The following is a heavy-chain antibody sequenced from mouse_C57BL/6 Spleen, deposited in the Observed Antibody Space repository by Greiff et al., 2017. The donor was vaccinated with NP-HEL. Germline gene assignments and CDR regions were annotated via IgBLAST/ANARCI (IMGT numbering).Heavy chain of an antibody. J-gene: IGHJ3*01. CDR1: GYTFTSYW. V-gene: IGHV1-69*01. D-gene: IGHD1-1*01. CDR2: IDPSDSYT. CDR3: ARSLSYGSSPFAY. Sequence: VQLQQSGAELVMPGASVKLSCKASGYTFTSYWMHWVKQRPGQGLEWIGEIDPSDSYTNYNQKFKGKSTLTVDKSSSTAYMQLSSLTSEDSAVYYCARSLSYGSSPFAYWGQGTLVTVSA.